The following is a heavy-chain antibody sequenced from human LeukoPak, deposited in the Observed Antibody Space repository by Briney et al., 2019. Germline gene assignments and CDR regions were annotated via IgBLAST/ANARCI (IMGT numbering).Heavy chain of an antibody. CDR1: GFTFSSYS. J-gene: IGHJ6*02. CDR3: ARFRYFDARMDV. Sequence: PGGSLRLSCAASGFTFSSYSMNWVRQAPGKGLEWVSSISSSSSYIYYADSVKGRFTISRDNAKNSLYLQMNSLRAEDTAVYYCARFRYFDARMDVWGQGTTVTVSS. D-gene: IGHD3-9*01. CDR2: ISSSSSYI. V-gene: IGHV3-21*01.